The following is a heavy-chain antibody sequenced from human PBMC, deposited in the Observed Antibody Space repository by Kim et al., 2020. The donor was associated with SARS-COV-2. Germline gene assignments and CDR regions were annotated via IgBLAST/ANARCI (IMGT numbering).Heavy chain of an antibody. CDR3: GRGLRGPEAGTWYLDY. V-gene: IGHV3-30*07. J-gene: IGHJ4*02. Sequence: SIKGRFTITRDNSQNTLYLQMNNQRVEDTAVYFCGRGLRGPEAGTWYLDYWGQGTVVTVSS. D-gene: IGHD5-12*01.